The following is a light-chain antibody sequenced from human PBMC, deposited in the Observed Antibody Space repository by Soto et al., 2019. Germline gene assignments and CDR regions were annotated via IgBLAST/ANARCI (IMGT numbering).Light chain of an antibody. CDR1: QSVLHSSTDKDY. V-gene: IGKV4-1*01. CDR3: QQYYSTPFT. Sequence: DIVMTQSPDSLAVSLGERATINCKSSQSVLHSSTDKDYVAWYQQKAGQPLKLLIYWASTRESGVPDRFSGSGSGTDFTLTISSLQAEDVAVYYCQQYYSTPFTFGPGTKVDIK. CDR2: WAS. J-gene: IGKJ3*01.